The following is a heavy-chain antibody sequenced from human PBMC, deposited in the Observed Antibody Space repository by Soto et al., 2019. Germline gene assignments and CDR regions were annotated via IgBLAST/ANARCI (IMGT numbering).Heavy chain of an antibody. J-gene: IGHJ4*02. CDR1: GFTFSSYD. V-gene: IGHV3-13*01. CDR2: IGTAGDT. D-gene: IGHD2-8*01. CDR3: ARDGVYGSLSY. Sequence: PGGSLRLSCAASGFTFSSYDMHWVRQATGKGLERVSAIGTAGDTYYPGSVKGRFTISRENAKNSLYLQMNSLRAGDTAVYYCARDGVYGSLSYWGQGTLVTVSS.